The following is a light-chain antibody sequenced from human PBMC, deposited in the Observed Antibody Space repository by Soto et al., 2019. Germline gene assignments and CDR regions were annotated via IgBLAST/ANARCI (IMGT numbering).Light chain of an antibody. J-gene: IGKJ1*01. CDR2: SAS. CDR1: QTISSW. CDR3: LQHNSYPWT. Sequence: DIQMTQSPSTLSGSVGDRVTITCRASQTISSWLAWYQQKPGKAPKLLIYSASTLQSGVPSRFSGSGSETEFSLTIRALQPEDFATYYCLQHNSYPWTFGQGTKVDIK. V-gene: IGKV1-5*01.